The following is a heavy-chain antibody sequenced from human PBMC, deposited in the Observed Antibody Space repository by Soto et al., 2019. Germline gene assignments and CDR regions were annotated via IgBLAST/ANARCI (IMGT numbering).Heavy chain of an antibody. J-gene: IGHJ4*02. CDR3: AKDSGAFGGVIVMSN. CDR2: ISYDGSNK. D-gene: IGHD3-16*02. V-gene: IGHV3-30*18. CDR1: GFTFSSYG. Sequence: QVQLVESGGGVVQPGRSLRLSCAASGFTFSSYGMHWVRQAPGKGLEWVAVISYDGSNKYYADSVKGRFTISRDNSKNTLYLQMNSLRAEDTAVYYCAKDSGAFGGVIVMSNWGQETLVTVSS.